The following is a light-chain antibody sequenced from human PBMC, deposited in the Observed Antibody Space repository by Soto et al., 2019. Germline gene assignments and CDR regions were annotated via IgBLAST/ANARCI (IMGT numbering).Light chain of an antibody. Sequence: DIQLTQPPSFLSASVGDRFTITCRASQGISSDLAWYEQNPGKXPKXXIYAASTLQNGVPSTFRGSGSGTELTLTISSLQPEDFGTYYCQQFKSYPITFGQGTRLEIK. CDR2: AAS. J-gene: IGKJ5*01. CDR1: QGISSD. V-gene: IGKV1-9*01. CDR3: QQFKSYPIT.